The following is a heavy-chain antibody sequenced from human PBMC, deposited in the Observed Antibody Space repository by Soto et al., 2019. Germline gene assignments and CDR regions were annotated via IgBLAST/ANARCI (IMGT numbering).Heavy chain of an antibody. J-gene: IGHJ4*02. V-gene: IGHV3-23*01. Sequence: GGSLRLSCAASGFTFSGYAMIWVRQAPGKGLEWVSAISGSGGSTYYADSVKGRFTISRDNSKNTLYLQMNSLRAEDTAVYYCAKDSFDYGDLLYFDYWGQGTLVTVSS. CDR1: GFTFSGYA. CDR3: AKDSFDYGDLLYFDY. D-gene: IGHD4-17*01. CDR2: ISGSGGST.